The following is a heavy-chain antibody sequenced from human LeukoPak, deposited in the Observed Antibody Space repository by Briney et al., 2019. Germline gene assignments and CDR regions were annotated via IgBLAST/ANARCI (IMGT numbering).Heavy chain of an antibody. CDR2: ISGSGRST. CDR3: AKEWELYLVDY. D-gene: IGHD1-26*01. CDR1: GFTFSSYA. Sequence: GGSLRLSCAASGFTFSSYAMSWVRQAPEKGLEWVSGISGSGRSTYNADSVKGRFTISRDNSKNTLYLQMNSLRAEDTAVYYCAKEWELYLVDYWGQGTLVTVSS. J-gene: IGHJ4*02. V-gene: IGHV3-23*01.